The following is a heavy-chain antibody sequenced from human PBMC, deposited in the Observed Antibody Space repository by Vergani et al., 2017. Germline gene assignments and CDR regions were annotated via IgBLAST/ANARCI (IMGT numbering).Heavy chain of an antibody. CDR3: ASRGLRSTMVRGAKIAANWFDP. Sequence: QVQLQQWGAGLLKPSETLSLTCAVYGGSFSGYYWSWIRQPPGKGLEWIGEINHSGSTNYNPSLKSRVTISVDTSKNQFSLKLGSVTAADTAVYYCASRGLRSTMVRGAKIAANWFDPWGQGTLVTVSS. J-gene: IGHJ5*02. V-gene: IGHV4-34*01. D-gene: IGHD3-10*01. CDR1: GGSFSGYY. CDR2: INHSGST.